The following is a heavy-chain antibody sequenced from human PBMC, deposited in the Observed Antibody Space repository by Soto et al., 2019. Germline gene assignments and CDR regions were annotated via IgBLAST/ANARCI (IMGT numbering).Heavy chain of an antibody. D-gene: IGHD2-8*01. CDR2: ISGSGGST. CDR3: AKVTQMVYASYFDY. Sequence: PGGSLRLSCAASGFTFSSYAMSWVRQAPGKGLEWVSAISGSGGSTYYADSVKGRFTTSRDNSKNTLYLQMNSLRAEDTAVYYCAKVTQMVYASYFDYWGQGTLVTVSS. CDR1: GFTFSSYA. V-gene: IGHV3-23*01. J-gene: IGHJ4*02.